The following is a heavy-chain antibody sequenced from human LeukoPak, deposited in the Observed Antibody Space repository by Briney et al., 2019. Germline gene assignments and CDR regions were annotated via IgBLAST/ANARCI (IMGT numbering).Heavy chain of an antibody. D-gene: IGHD3-9*01. CDR3: ARGAGYYDILTGYPYYYGMDV. J-gene: IGHJ6*02. V-gene: IGHV4-59*01. CDR1: GDSISSYY. Sequence: SETLSLTCTVSGDSISSYYWSWIRQPPGKGLEWIGYIYYSGSTNYNPSLKSRVTISVDTSKNQFSLKLSSVTAADTAVYYCARGAGYYDILTGYPYYYGMDVWGQGTTVTVSS. CDR2: IYYSGST.